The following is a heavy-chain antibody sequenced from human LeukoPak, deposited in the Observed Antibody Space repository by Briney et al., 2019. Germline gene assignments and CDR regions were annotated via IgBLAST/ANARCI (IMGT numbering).Heavy chain of an antibody. Sequence: GASVKVSCKASGYTFTSCGISWVRQAPGQGLEWMGWISAYNGNTNYAQKLQGRVTMTTDTSTSTAYMELRSLRSDDTAVYYCARELIAVAGTGGIRYWGQGTLVTVSS. J-gene: IGHJ4*02. D-gene: IGHD6-19*01. CDR2: ISAYNGNT. V-gene: IGHV1-18*01. CDR1: GYTFTSCG. CDR3: ARELIAVAGTGGIRY.